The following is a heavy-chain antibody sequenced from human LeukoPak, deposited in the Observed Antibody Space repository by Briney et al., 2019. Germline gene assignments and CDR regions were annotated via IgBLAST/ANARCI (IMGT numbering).Heavy chain of an antibody. CDR3: ARNDHWLTYYYYYYRDV. Sequence: SETLSLTCTVSGGSISSYYWSWIRQPPGKGLEWIGTIYYRGSTNYNPSLKSRVTISVDPSTNQFSLKLSSVTAADTAVYYCARNDHWLTYYYYYYRDVWGKGTPVTVSS. J-gene: IGHJ6*03. V-gene: IGHV4-59*01. D-gene: IGHD1-1*01. CDR1: GGSISSYY. CDR2: IYYRGST.